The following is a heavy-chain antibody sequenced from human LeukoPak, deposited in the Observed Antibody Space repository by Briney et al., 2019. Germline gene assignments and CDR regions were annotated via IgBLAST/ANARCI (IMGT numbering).Heavy chain of an antibody. CDR3: ARDYYDSSGYYPGVCVY. CDR2: ISAYNGNT. CDR1: GYTFTSYG. V-gene: IGHV1-18*01. J-gene: IGHJ4*02. D-gene: IGHD3-22*01. Sequence: GASVKVSCKASGYTFTSYGISWVRQAPGQGLEWMGWISAYNGNTNYAQKLQGRVTMTTDTSTSTAYMELRSLRSDDTAVYYCARDYYDSSGYYPGVCVYWGQGTLVTVSS.